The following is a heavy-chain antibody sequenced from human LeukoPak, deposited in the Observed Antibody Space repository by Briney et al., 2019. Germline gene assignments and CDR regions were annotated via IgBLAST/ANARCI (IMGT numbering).Heavy chain of an antibody. CDR3: ARTLSLYSSGTGGMDV. Sequence: PSETLSLTCAVYGGSFSGYYWSWIRQPPGKGLEWIGEINHSGSTNYNPSLKSRVTISVDTSKNQFSLKLSSVTAADTAVYYCARTLSLYSSGTGGMDVWGQGTTVTVSS. J-gene: IGHJ6*02. V-gene: IGHV4-34*01. CDR2: INHSGST. D-gene: IGHD6-19*01. CDR1: GGSFSGYY.